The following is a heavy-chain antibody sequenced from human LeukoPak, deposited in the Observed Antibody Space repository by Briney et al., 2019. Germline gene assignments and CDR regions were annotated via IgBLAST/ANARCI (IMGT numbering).Heavy chain of an antibody. Sequence: GASVKISCKASGYTFTSYYMHWVRQAPGQGLEWMGIINPSGGSTSYAQKFQGRVTMTRDMSTSTVYMELSSLRSEDTAVYYCVVECRYSSSWCTRYYFDYWGQGTLVTVSS. CDR1: GYTFTSYY. CDR3: VVECRYSSSWCTRYYFDY. J-gene: IGHJ4*02. V-gene: IGHV1-46*01. CDR2: INPSGGST. D-gene: IGHD6-13*01.